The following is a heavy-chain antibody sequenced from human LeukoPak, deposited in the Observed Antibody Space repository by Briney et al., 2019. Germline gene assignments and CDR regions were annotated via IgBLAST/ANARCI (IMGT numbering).Heavy chain of an antibody. CDR1: GYTFTSNY. CDR2: INPKSGDT. J-gene: IGHJ5*02. V-gene: IGHV1-2*06. CDR3: GRGIESFGP. Sequence: ASVKVSCKASGYTFTSNYIHLVRQAPGQGHERMGRINPKSGDTNYAQTFHDTVNMTMTMSMGDAYMAISRLTYDDTAVYYCGRGIESFGPWGQGTLVTVSS.